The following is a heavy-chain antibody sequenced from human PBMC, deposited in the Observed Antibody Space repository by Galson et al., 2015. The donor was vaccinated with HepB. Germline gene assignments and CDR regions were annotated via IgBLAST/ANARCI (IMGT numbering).Heavy chain of an antibody. CDR1: GFTVSSHY. CDR2: IYSGGST. D-gene: IGHD3-10*01. V-gene: IGHV3-66*01. CDR3: ARGVIGDAWFDP. Sequence: SLRLSCAASGFTVSSHYMSWVRQAPGKGLEWVSVIYSGGSTYYADSVKGRFTISRDNSKNTLYLQMNSLRAEDTAVYYCARGVIGDAWFDPWGQGTLVTVSS. J-gene: IGHJ5*02.